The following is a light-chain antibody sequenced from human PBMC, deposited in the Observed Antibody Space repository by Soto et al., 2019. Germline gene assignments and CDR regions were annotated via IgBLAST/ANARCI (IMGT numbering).Light chain of an antibody. CDR3: SSYTSSSTPRWV. V-gene: IGLV2-14*01. CDR2: EVS. CDR1: SSDVGGYNY. Sequence: QSALTQPASVSGSPGQSITISCTGTSSDVGGYNYVSWYQQHPGKAHKLMIYEVSNRPSGVSNRFSGSKSGNTASLTISGLQAEDEADYYCSSYTSSSTPRWVFGGGTKLTVL. J-gene: IGLJ3*02.